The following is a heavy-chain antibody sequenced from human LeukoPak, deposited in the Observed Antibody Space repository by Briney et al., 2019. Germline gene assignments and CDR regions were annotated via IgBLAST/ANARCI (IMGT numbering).Heavy chain of an antibody. Sequence: GGSLILSCAASGFTFSSYSMNWVRQPPGKGLEWVSSISSTSTYISYADSVKGRFTISRDNAKNSLYLQMNSLRAEDMAVYYCVRDGEYSTGWYQYWGQGTLVTVSS. CDR1: GFTFSSYS. J-gene: IGHJ4*02. V-gene: IGHV3-21*01. CDR3: VRDGEYSTGWYQY. D-gene: IGHD6-19*01. CDR2: ISSTSTYI.